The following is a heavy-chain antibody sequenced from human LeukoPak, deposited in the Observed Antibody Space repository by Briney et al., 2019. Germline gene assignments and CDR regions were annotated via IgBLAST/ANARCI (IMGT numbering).Heavy chain of an antibody. CDR1: VYTFTSYG. D-gene: IGHD2-15*01. V-gene: IGHV1-18*01. J-gene: IGHJ4*02. CDR3: ARADIVVVVAATSDFDY. CDR2: ISSYYCNT. Sequence: ASVKVSCKASVYTFTSYGISGVRQAPGQGLEGMGWISSYYCNTNYAQKLQGRVTMTTDTSTSTAYMELRSTRSDDTAVYYCARADIVVVVAATSDFDYWGQGTLVTVSS.